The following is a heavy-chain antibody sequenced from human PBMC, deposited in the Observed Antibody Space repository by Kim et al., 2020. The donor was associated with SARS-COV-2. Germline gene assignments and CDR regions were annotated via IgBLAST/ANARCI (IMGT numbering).Heavy chain of an antibody. Sequence: GGSLRLSCAASGFTFSTYNMNWVRQAPGKGLEWVSSISGGSSSTIYYADSVRGRFTISRDNAKNSLYLQMNSLRDEDTAVYYCAREGRAVTGTSYYYGM. CDR1: GFTFSTYN. J-gene: IGHJ6*01. CDR3: AREGRAVTGTSYYYGM. CDR2: ISGGSSSTI. V-gene: IGHV3-48*02. D-gene: IGHD6-19*01.